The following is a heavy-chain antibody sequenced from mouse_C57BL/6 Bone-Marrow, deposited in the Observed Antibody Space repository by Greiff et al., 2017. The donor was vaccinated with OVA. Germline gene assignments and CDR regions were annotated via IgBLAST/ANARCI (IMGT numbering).Heavy chain of an antibody. V-gene: IGHV1-15*01. Sequence: VQLQQSGAELVRPGASVTLSCKASGYTFTDYDMHWVKQTPVHGLEWIGAIDPETGGTAYNQKFKGKAILTADKSSSTAYMELRSLTSEASAVYYCTRGYSNYHAMDYWGQGTSVTVSS. CDR3: TRGYSNYHAMDY. D-gene: IGHD2-5*01. CDR1: GYTFTDYD. J-gene: IGHJ4*01. CDR2: IDPETGGT.